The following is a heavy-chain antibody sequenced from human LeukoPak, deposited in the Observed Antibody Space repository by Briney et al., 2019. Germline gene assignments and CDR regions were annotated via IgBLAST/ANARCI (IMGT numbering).Heavy chain of an antibody. CDR1: GFTFSNYW. CDR2: IKQDGSEK. CDR3: ARWWGGYSSGHFDY. J-gene: IGHJ4*02. V-gene: IGHV3-7*03. D-gene: IGHD6-19*01. Sequence: GGSLRLSCAASGFTFSNYWMAWVRQAPGKGLEWVANIKQDGSEKYYVDSVKGRFTISRDNAKNSLYLQMNSLRAEDTAVYYCARWWGGYSSGHFDYWGQGTLVTVSS.